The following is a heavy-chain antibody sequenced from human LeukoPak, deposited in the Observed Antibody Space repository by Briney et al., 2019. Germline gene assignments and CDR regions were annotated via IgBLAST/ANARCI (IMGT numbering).Heavy chain of an antibody. D-gene: IGHD2-15*01. V-gene: IGHV4-38-2*02. CDR1: GYSISSTYC. CDR2: VCHSGST. Sequence: SETLSLTCTVSGYSISSTYCWGWIRQPPGKGLEWIGRVCHSGSTYYNPSLKSRVTISVDTSKNQFSLKLSSVTAADTAVYYCARLPEVVRSYAFDIWGQGTMVTVSS. CDR3: ARLPEVVRSYAFDI. J-gene: IGHJ3*02.